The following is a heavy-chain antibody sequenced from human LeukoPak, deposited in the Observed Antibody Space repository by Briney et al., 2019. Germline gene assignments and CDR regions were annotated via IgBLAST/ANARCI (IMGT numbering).Heavy chain of an antibody. J-gene: IGHJ4*02. CDR2: ISYDGSKI. V-gene: IGHV3-30*04. CDR1: GFTFNSYA. CDR3: ARDGGFDY. D-gene: IGHD3-16*01. Sequence: GGSLRLSCAASGFTFNSYAMHWVRQAPGKGLEWVAVISYDGSKIYYADSVKGRFTISRDNSKNTLYLQMNSLRPDDTAVYYCARDGGFDYWGQGTLVTVSS.